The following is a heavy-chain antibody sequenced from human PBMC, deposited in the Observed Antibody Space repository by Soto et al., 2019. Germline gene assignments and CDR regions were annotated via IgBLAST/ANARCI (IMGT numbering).Heavy chain of an antibody. V-gene: IGHV5-51*01. CDR3: ARLDSRLYYYYGMDV. CDR1: GYSFTSYW. CDR2: IYPGDSDT. J-gene: IGHJ6*02. Sequence: PGESLKISCTGSGYSFTSYWIGWVRQMPGKGLEWMGIIYPGDSDTRYSPSFQGQVTISADKSISTAYLQWSSLKASDTAMYYCARLDSRLYYYYGMDVWGQGTTVTVSS. D-gene: IGHD5-12*01.